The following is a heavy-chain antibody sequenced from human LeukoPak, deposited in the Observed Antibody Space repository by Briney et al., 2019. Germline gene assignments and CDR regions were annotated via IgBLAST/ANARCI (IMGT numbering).Heavy chain of an antibody. CDR1: GFTVSSNY. V-gene: IGHV3-53*01. Sequence: PGGSLRLSCAASGFTVSSNYMSWVRQAPGKGLEWVSVIYIGGSTYYADSVKGRFTISSDISKNTLYLQMNSLRAEDTAMYYCARLGFVVPAVIFDYWGQGTLVTVSS. CDR3: ARLGFVVPAVIFDY. D-gene: IGHD2-2*02. CDR2: IYIGGST. J-gene: IGHJ4*02.